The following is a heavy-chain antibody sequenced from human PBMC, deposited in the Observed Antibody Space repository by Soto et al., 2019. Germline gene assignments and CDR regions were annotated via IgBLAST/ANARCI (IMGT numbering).Heavy chain of an antibody. D-gene: IGHD3-22*01. V-gene: IGHV4-30-2*01. CDR2: IYHSGVT. CDR3: ARGSNRNGYYEGFDN. Sequence: PSETLSLTCGISGGSISGSTYSWNWIRQPPGKGLEWIGHIYHSGVTNYNPSLKSRVTISVDRSKNEFSLKLSSVTAADTAVYYCARGSNRNGYYEGFDNWGQGTLVTVSS. CDR1: GGSISGSTYS. J-gene: IGHJ5*02.